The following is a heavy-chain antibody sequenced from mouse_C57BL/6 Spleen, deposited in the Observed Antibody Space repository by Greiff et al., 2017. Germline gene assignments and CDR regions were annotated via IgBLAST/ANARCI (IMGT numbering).Heavy chain of an antibody. CDR3: TRRYYYDYERGFDY. Sequence: VQLQQSGTVLARPGASVKMSCKTSGYTFTSYWMHWVKQRAGQGLEWIGAIYPGNSDTSYNQKFKGKAKLTAVTSASTAYMELSSLTNEDSAVYYCTRRYYYDYERGFDYWGQGTTLTVSS. V-gene: IGHV1-5*01. CDR2: IYPGNSDT. J-gene: IGHJ2*01. CDR1: GYTFTSYW. D-gene: IGHD2-4*01.